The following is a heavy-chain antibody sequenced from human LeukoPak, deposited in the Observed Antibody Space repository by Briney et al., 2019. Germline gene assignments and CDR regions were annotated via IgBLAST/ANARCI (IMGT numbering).Heavy chain of an antibody. J-gene: IGHJ5*02. CDR2: IYYSGST. V-gene: IGHV4-59*01. Sequence: SESLSLIGTVPGGAISSYYWSWLRQHTGKGLEWIGYIYYSGSTNYNPSLKSRVTISVDTSKNQFSLKLSSVTAADTAVYYCARGRKWFDPWGQGTLVTVSS. CDR1: GGAISSYY. CDR3: ARGRKWFDP.